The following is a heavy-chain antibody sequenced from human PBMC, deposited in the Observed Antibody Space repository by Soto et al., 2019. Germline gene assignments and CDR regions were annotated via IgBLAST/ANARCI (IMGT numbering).Heavy chain of an antibody. D-gene: IGHD7-27*01. CDR3: ARDPKTSGGQHWAFNYFDS. J-gene: IGHJ4*02. CDR1: GFSFSISP. CDR2: ISYDGTNK. Sequence: PWSSLRLSCAASGFSFSISPMNWVRQSPGTGPEWVALISYDGTNKFYADSVKGRFTISRDNSKSTLYLQVDSLRPEDAAVYYCARDPKTSGGQHWAFNYFDSWGQGTLVT. V-gene: IGHV3-30-3*01.